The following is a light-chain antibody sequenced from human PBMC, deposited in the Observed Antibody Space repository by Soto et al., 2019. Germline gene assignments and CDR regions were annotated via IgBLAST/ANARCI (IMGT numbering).Light chain of an antibody. J-gene: IGKJ4*01. Sequence: ETVMTQSPPTLPLSPGERAIVSCRASQRIGTYLAWYQQKRGQSPRLLIYDASTRATGIPARFSGSGSGTDFTLTISSLEPEDFAVYYRQQRSNWLTFGGGTKVDI. V-gene: IGKV3-11*01. CDR3: QQRSNWLT. CDR2: DAS. CDR1: QRIGTY.